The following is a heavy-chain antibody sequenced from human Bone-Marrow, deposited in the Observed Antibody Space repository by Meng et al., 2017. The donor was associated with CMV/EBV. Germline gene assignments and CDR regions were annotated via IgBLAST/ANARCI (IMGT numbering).Heavy chain of an antibody. CDR1: GGIFSSYT. Sequence: SVKVSCKASGGIFSSYTISWVRQAPGQGLEWMGRIIPILGIANYAQKFQGRVTITADKSTSTAYMELSSLRSEDTAVYYCARDMSNWGFYYGMDVWGQGTTVTVSS. V-gene: IGHV1-69*04. J-gene: IGHJ6*02. CDR2: IIPILGIA. CDR3: ARDMSNWGFYYGMDV. D-gene: IGHD7-27*01.